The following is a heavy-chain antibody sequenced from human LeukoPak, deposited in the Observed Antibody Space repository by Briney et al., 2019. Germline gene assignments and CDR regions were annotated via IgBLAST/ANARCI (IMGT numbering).Heavy chain of an antibody. CDR1: GFTFSSYS. CDR3: ARGERGCSGYEPFDAFDI. V-gene: IGHV3-21*01. CDR2: ISSSSSYI. J-gene: IGHJ3*02. Sequence: GGSLRLSCAASGFTFSSYSMNWVRQAPGKGLEWVSSISSSSSYIYYADSVKGRFTISRDNAKNSLYLQMNSLRAEDMAVYYCARGERGCSGYEPFDAFDIWGQGTMDTVSS. D-gene: IGHD5-12*01.